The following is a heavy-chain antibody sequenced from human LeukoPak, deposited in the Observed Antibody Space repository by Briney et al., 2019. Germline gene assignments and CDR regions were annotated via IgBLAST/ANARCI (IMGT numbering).Heavy chain of an antibody. CDR1: GFTFSSYE. CDR2: ISSSGDSI. D-gene: IGHD2-21*01. Sequence: PGGSLRLSCSGRGFTFSSYEINWVRQAPGKGLEWISYISSSGDSIYYADSVTGRFTVSRDNAESSVFLQMNSLRVEDTAIYYCAGETAHRGGDCYDYWGQGTLVTVSS. J-gene: IGHJ4*02. CDR3: AGETAHRGGDCYDY. V-gene: IGHV3-48*03.